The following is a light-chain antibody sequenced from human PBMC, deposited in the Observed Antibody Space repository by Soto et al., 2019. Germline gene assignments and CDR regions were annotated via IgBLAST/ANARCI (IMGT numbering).Light chain of an antibody. J-gene: IGKJ3*01. CDR3: QQPPYT. Sequence: DIQMTQSPSSLSASVGDRATITCRASQTPRTFLNWYQQKPGKAPKLLIYATSTLQSGFPSRFSGRDSGADFTLTINNLQPEDFATYDCQQPPYTFGPGTMVDIK. CDR1: QTPRTF. V-gene: IGKV1-39*01. CDR2: ATS.